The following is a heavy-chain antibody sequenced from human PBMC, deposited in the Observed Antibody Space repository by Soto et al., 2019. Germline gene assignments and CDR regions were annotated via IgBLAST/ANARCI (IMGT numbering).Heavy chain of an antibody. V-gene: IGHV4-30-4*01. CDR2: IYYSGNT. J-gene: IGHJ4*02. D-gene: IGHD2-15*01. CDR3: ARDSLGYCGGGSCYVFDS. CDR1: GGSISSGNYY. Sequence: QVQLQESGPGLVKPSQTLSLTCTVSGGSISSGNYYWSWIRQPPGKGRKWIGYIYYSGNTYYNPSLKSRVTMSVDTSKNQFSLRLSSVTAADTAVYYCARDSLGYCGGGSCYVFDSWGQGTLVTVSS.